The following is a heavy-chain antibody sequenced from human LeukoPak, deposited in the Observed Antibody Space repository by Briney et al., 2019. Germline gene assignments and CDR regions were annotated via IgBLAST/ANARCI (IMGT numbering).Heavy chain of an antibody. Sequence: SETLSLTCTVSGGSISSYYWSWIRQPAGKGLEWIGRTYTSGSTNYNPSLKSRVTMSVDTSKNQFSLKLSSVTAADTAVYYCARRSAWRQVFDYWGQGTLVTVSS. CDR1: GGSISSYY. V-gene: IGHV4-4*07. D-gene: IGHD3-3*01. J-gene: IGHJ4*02. CDR3: ARRSAWRQVFDY. CDR2: TYTSGST.